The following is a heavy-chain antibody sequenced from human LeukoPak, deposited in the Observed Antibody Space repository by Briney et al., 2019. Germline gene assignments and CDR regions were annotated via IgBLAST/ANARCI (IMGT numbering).Heavy chain of an antibody. V-gene: IGHV7-4-1*02. D-gene: IGHD2-2*02. CDR1: GYTLTSYA. J-gene: IGHJ6*02. CDR3: ARDQVVRCSSTSCYREVHYYGMDV. Sequence: ASVKVSCKASGYTLTSYAMNWVRQAPGQGLEWMGWINTNTGNPTYAQGFTGRFVFSLDTSVSTAYLQISSLKAEDTAVYYCARDQVVRCSSTSCYREVHYYGMDVWGQGTTVTVSS. CDR2: INTNTGNP.